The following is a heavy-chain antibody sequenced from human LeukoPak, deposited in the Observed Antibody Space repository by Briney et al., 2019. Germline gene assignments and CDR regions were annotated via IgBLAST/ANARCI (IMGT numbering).Heavy chain of an antibody. Sequence: GRSLRLSCAASGFTFSSYAMHWVRQAPGKGLEWVAVISYDGSNKYYADSVKGRFTISRDNYKNTLYLQMNSLRAEDTAVYYCASAVDIVATIDYWGQGTLVTVSS. D-gene: IGHD5-12*01. CDR1: GFTFSSYA. J-gene: IGHJ4*02. CDR3: ASAVDIVATIDY. V-gene: IGHV3-30-3*01. CDR2: ISYDGSNK.